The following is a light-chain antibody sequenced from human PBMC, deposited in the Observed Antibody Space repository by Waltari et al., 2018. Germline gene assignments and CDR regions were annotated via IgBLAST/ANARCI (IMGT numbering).Light chain of an antibody. V-gene: IGKV1-39*01. CDR3: PESYSNLSFV. CDR2: AAS. Sequence: DIQLAQSPSSLSASVGDTVTITCRASQSITTALNWYQQRPAQAPRLLIYAASSWPRGVPSRFRGSGSGIDFALTISGLRPEDFATYSCPESYSNLSFVFGPGTRVDVK. J-gene: IGKJ3*01. CDR1: QSITTA.